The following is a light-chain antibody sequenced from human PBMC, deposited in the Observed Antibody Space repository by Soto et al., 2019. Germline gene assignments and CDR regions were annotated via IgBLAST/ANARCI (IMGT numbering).Light chain of an antibody. CDR1: QSISSW. Sequence: DIQMTQSPSTLSASVGDRVTITCRASQSISSWLAWYQQKPGKAPKLLIYKASSLESGVPSRFSGSGSGTEFTLTIRSLQPDDFATYYCQQYNSSQWTFGQGTKVEIK. V-gene: IGKV1-5*03. J-gene: IGKJ1*01. CDR3: QQYNSSQWT. CDR2: KAS.